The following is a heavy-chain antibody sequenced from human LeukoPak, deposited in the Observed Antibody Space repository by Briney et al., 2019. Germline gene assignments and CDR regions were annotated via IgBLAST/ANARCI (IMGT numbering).Heavy chain of an antibody. CDR2: ISSSSSYI. CDR3: ARDTNMYYDFWSGHPTPLDY. J-gene: IGHJ4*02. V-gene: IGHV3-21*01. D-gene: IGHD3-3*01. Sequence: GGSLRLSCAASGFTFSSHSMNWVRQAPGKGLEWVSSISSSSSYIYYADSVKGRFTISRDNAKNSLYLQMNSLRAEDTAVYYCARDTNMYYDFWSGHPTPLDYWGQGTLVTVSS. CDR1: GFTFSSHS.